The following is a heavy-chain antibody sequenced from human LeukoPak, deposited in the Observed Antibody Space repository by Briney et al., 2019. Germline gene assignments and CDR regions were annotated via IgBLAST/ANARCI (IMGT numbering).Heavy chain of an antibody. Sequence: GGSLRLSCATSGFTFDDYGMNWVRQVPGKGLEWVSNINWNGRNVDYADSVKGRFTISRDKAKNFLHLQMNSLRAEDTAVYYCARVRKQYYYDNSHHRDASDVWGQGTMVIVSS. CDR1: GFTFDDYG. CDR2: INWNGRNV. J-gene: IGHJ3*01. V-gene: IGHV3-20*04. CDR3: ARVRKQYYYDNSHHRDASDV. D-gene: IGHD3-22*01.